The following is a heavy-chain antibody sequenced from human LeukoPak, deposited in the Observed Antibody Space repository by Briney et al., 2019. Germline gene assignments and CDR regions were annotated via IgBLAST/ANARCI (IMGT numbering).Heavy chain of an antibody. D-gene: IGHD2-2*01. CDR2: IYYSGST. J-gene: IGHJ6*04. CDR1: GGSISSYY. V-gene: IGHV4-59*01. Sequence: PSETLSLTCTVSGGSISSYYWSWIRQPPGKGLEWIGYIYYSGSTNYNPSLKSRVTISVDTSKNQFSLKLSSVTAADTAVYYCARDRSVVVPADNYGMDVWGKGTTVTVSS. CDR3: ARDRSVVVPADNYGMDV.